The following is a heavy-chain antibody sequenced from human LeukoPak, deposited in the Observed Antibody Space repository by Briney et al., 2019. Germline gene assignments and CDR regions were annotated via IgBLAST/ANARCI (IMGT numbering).Heavy chain of an antibody. V-gene: IGHV1-2*02. J-gene: IGHJ5*02. CDR3: ARVVVVPAGNWFDP. D-gene: IGHD2-2*01. CDR2: INPNSGGT. Sequence: GASVKVSCKASGYTFTGYYMHWVRQAPGQGLEWMGWINPNSGGTNYAQKFQGRVTMTRDTSISTAYMELSRLRSDDTAVYYCARVVVVPAGNWFDPWGQGTLVTVSS. CDR1: GYTFTGYY.